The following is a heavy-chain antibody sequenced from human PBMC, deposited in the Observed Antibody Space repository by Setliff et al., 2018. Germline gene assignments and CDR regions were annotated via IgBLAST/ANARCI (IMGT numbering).Heavy chain of an antibody. J-gene: IGHJ6*03. CDR2: INHSGSS. Sequence: TSETLSLTCAVYGGSFSDYHWSWIRQTPGKGLEWIGKINHSGSSTYNPSLKSRVTISLYTSKSQFSLTLSPVTAADTAVHYCARGGGYNSGSYQGGFYYMDVWGKGTTVTVSS. D-gene: IGHD6-19*01. V-gene: IGHV4-34*01. CDR3: ARGGGYNSGSYQGGFYYMDV. CDR1: GGSFSDYH.